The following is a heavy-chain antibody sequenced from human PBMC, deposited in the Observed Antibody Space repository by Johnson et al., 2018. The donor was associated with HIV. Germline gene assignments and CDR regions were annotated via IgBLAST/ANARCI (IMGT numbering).Heavy chain of an antibody. J-gene: IGHJ3*02. D-gene: IGHD3-16*01. Sequence: QVHLVESGGGVVQPGRSLRLSCAASGFTFSSYGMHWVRQAPGKGLEWVAVISYDGSNKYYADSVKGRFTISRDNSKNTLYLQMNSLKTEDTGVYYCRSQWTMITFGGDNAFDIWG. CDR2: ISYDGSNK. CDR1: GFTFSSYG. V-gene: IGHV3-30*19. CDR3: RSQWTMITFGGDNAFDI.